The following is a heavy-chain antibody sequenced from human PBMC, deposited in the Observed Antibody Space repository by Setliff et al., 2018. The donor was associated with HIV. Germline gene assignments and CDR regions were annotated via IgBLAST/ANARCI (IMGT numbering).Heavy chain of an antibody. CDR3: ARADPVYGSGSCLDY. CDR2: IHYTGST. Sequence: SETLSLTCSVSGGSVSSVNYYWSWIRQPPGKGLEWIGYIHYTGSTTYNPSLKSRVTISLDTSKNQFSLKLSSVTAADTAVYYCARADPVYGSGSCLDYWGQGTLVTVSS. V-gene: IGHV4-61*01. CDR1: GGSVSSVNYY. D-gene: IGHD3-10*01. J-gene: IGHJ4*02.